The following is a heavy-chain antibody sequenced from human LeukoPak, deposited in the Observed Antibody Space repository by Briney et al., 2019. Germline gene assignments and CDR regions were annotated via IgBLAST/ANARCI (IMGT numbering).Heavy chain of an antibody. CDR3: ARGRPTAQLVRWHNWFDP. D-gene: IGHD6-6*01. CDR2: FDPEDGET. CDR1: GYTLTELS. Sequence: ASVKVSCKVSGYTLTELSMHWVRQAPGKGLEWMGGFDPEDGETIYAQKFQGRVTMTEDTSTDTAYMELRSLRSDDTAVYYCARGRPTAQLVRWHNWFDPWGQGTLVTVSS. V-gene: IGHV1-24*01. J-gene: IGHJ5*02.